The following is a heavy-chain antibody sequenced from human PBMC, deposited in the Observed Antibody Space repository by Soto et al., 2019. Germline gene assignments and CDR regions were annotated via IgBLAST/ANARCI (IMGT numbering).Heavy chain of an antibody. J-gene: IGHJ4*02. V-gene: IGHV1-2*02. Sequence: ASVKVSCKPSGYPFTDLYIHWVRQAPGLGLEWMGWIDPRSCASRKTQRFQGRFTMTRDTSTNTVYMELSRLRSDDTPVYLFARGIYGPLDYWGQGTLVPVSS. CDR2: IDPRSCAS. D-gene: IGHD3-10*01. CDR1: GYPFTDLY. CDR3: ARGIYGPLDY.